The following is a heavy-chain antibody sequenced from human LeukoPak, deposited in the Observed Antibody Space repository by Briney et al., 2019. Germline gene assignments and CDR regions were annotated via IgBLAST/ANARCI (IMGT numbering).Heavy chain of an antibody. Sequence: PGGSLRLSCAASGFTFSNYWMSWVRQAPGKGLEWVANIKQDGSEVYYVDSVKGRFTISRDNAKNSLYLQMNSLRAEDTAVYYCAKVAGTWNYAHCDYWDQGTLVTVSS. CDR2: IKQDGSEV. V-gene: IGHV3-7*03. D-gene: IGHD1-7*01. CDR3: AKVAGTWNYAHCDY. J-gene: IGHJ4*02. CDR1: GFTFSNYW.